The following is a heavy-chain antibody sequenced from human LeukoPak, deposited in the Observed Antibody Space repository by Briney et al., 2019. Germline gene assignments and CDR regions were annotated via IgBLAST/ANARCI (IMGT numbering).Heavy chain of an antibody. D-gene: IGHD3-3*01. V-gene: IGHV4-39*01. CDR3: ARHLEYTTSGKAFGV. J-gene: IGHJ3*01. Sequence: SETLSLTCTVSGGSINNSSSDYWAWIRQPPGKGLEWIGNIYYTGSTYYTSSLKSRVTMSVDTSKNVFSLTLKSLTSADTAVYYCARHLEYTTSGKAFGVWGQGTLVSVSS. CDR1: GGSINNSSSDY. CDR2: IYYTGST.